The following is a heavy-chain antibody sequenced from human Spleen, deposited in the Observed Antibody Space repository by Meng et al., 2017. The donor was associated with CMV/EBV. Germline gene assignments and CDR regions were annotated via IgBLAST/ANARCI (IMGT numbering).Heavy chain of an antibody. CDR3: ARIGCFYTCVFDY. V-gene: IGHV3-15*01. CDR2: IRSTTDGGTT. CDR1: GLTFTKAW. Sequence: GESLKISCAASGLTFTKAWMNWVRQVPDKGLEWVGHIRSTTDGGTTDYAAPVKGRFTISRDDSKSTLHLQMNSLKTEDTGIYYCARIGCFYTCVFDYCGQGTLVTVSS. D-gene: IGHD3-3*01. J-gene: IGHJ4*02.